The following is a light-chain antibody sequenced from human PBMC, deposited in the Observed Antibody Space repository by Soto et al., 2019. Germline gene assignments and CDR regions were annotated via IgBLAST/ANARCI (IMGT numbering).Light chain of an antibody. CDR3: QQRSNWPSWT. Sequence: EIVLTHSPATLSLSPGERATLSCRASQSVSSYLAWYQQKPGQAPRLLIYDASNRATGIPPRFSGSGSGTDFTLTISSLEPEDFAVYYCQQRSNWPSWTFGQGTKVEIK. CDR1: QSVSSY. J-gene: IGKJ1*01. V-gene: IGKV3-11*01. CDR2: DAS.